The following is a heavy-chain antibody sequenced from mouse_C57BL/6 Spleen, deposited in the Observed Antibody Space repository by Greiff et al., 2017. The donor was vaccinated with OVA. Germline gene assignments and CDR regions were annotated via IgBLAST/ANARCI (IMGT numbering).Heavy chain of an antibody. J-gene: IGHJ1*03. V-gene: IGHV1-61*01. CDR2: IYPSDSET. CDR3: AREIITTVVATEYFDV. D-gene: IGHD1-1*01. Sequence: VQLQQPGAELVRPGSSVKLSCKASGYTFTSYWMDWVKQRPGQGLEWIGNIYPSDSETHYNQKFKDKATLTVDKSSSTAYMQLSSLTSEDSAVYYCAREIITTVVATEYFDVWGTGTTVTVSS. CDR1: GYTFTSYW.